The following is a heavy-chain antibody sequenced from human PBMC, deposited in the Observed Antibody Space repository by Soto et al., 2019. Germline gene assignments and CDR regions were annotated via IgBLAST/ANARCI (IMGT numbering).Heavy chain of an antibody. CDR3: ARHPSHDNYDIFLDY. CDR2: IDPSDSYT. D-gene: IGHD3-9*01. CDR1: GYSFTSYW. Sequence: GESLKISCKGSGYSFTSYWISWVRQMPGKGLEWMGRIDPSDSYTNYSPSLQGHVTISADKSISTAYLQWSSLKASDTAMYYCARHPSHDNYDIFLDYWGQGTLVTV. J-gene: IGHJ4*02. V-gene: IGHV5-10-1*01.